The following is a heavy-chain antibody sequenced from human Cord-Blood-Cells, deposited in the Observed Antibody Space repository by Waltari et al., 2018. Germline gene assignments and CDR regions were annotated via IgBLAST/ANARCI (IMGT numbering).Heavy chain of an antibody. V-gene: IGHV1-69*11. J-gene: IGHJ6*03. Sequence: QVQLVQSGAEVKKPGSSVKVSCKASGGTFSSYAISWVRQAPGQGLEWMGGIITILGRANYAQKFQGRGTSTADESTRLAYRGLSSLRSEDTAVYYCARETRYYYYMDVWGKGTTVTVSS. CDR1: GGTFSSYA. CDR3: ARETRYYYYMDV. CDR2: IITILGRA.